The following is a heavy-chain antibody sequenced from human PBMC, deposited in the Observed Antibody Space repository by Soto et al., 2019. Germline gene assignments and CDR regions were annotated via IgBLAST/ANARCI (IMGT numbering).Heavy chain of an antibody. J-gene: IGHJ4*02. CDR2: SSGSGGST. CDR1: GFTFSSYA. CDR3: ASRTSGWYFDY. D-gene: IGHD6-19*01. V-gene: IGHV3-23*01. Sequence: EVQLLESGGGLVQPGGSLRLSCTASGFTFSSYAMSWVRQAPGKGLEWVSVSSGSGGSTYYADSVKGRFTISRHNSKNALYLQMNSLRAEDTAVYYCASRTSGWYFDYLGQGTLVTVSS.